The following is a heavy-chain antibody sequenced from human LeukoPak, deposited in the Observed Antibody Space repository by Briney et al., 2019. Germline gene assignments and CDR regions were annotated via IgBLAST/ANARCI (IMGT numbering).Heavy chain of an antibody. V-gene: IGHV3-48*03. CDR1: GLTYSVYE. J-gene: IGHJ5*02. Sequence: GGPVTLFCAASGLTYSVYEMNWLRHATGKALEWVSYISSSGSTIYYADSVKGRFTISRDNAKNSLYLQMNSLRAEDTAVYYCARDLDYGTSWGQGTLVTVSS. CDR3: ARDLDYGTS. CDR2: ISSSGSTI. D-gene: IGHD4-17*01.